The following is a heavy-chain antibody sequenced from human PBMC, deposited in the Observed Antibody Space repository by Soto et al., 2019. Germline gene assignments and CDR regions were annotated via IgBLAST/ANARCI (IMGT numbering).Heavy chain of an antibody. Sequence: GGSLRLSCAASGFTFSNYAMNWVRQAPGKGLEWVSAISGSGYNTYYADSVKGRFTVSRDNSKNTLYLQVNSLRAEDTAVYFCAKYSIDLPRYHFDYWGQGTLVTVSS. V-gene: IGHV3-23*01. CDR3: AKYSIDLPRYHFDY. D-gene: IGHD2-21*01. CDR2: ISGSGYNT. CDR1: GFTFSNYA. J-gene: IGHJ4*02.